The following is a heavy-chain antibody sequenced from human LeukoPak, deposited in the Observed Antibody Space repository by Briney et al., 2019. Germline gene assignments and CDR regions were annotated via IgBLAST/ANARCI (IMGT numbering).Heavy chain of an antibody. Sequence: PGGSLRLSCAASGFTFDSCAMSWVRQSPGKGLEWVSGISGSGAYTYYADSVKGRFTISRDSSKNTLFLQMNSLRAEDTDLYYCAKALRYTSDSLDYWGQGTLVTVSS. CDR3: AKALRYTSDSLDY. J-gene: IGHJ4*02. V-gene: IGHV3-23*01. D-gene: IGHD3-9*01. CDR1: GFTFDSCA. CDR2: ISGSGAYT.